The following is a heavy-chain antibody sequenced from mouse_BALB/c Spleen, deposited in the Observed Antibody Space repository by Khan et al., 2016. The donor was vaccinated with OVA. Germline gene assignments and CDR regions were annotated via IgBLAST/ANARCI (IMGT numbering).Heavy chain of an antibody. J-gene: IGHJ3*01. CDR1: GYTLTSYY. V-gene: IGHV1S81*02. D-gene: IGHD2-2*01. Sequence: VQLQESGAELVKPGASVKLSCKASGYTLTSYYMYWVKQRPGQGLEWIGEINPSNGGTNFNEKFKSKATLTVDKSSSTAYMQLSSLTSEDSAVYYCTRSGYGSFAYWGQGTLVTVSA. CDR2: INPSNGGT. CDR3: TRSGYGSFAY.